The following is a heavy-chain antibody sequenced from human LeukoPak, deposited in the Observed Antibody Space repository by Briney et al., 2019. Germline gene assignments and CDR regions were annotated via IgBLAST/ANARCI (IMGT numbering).Heavy chain of an antibody. Sequence: SETLSLTCTVSGGSISSYYWSWIRQPPGKGLEWIGYIHYGGSTNYNPSLKSRVTISVDTSKNQFSLKLSSVTAADTAVYYCARRSGKSGPYWYFDLWGRGTLVTVSS. CDR3: ARRSGKSGPYWYFDL. CDR2: IHYGGST. CDR1: GGSISSYY. J-gene: IGHJ2*01. D-gene: IGHD1-26*01. V-gene: IGHV4-59*01.